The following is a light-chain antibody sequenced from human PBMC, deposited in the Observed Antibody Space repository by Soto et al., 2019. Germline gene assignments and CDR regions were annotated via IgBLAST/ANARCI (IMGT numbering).Light chain of an antibody. CDR2: DAS. J-gene: IGKJ3*01. CDR3: QQYGRSPGLFT. CDR1: QSVSNTY. Sequence: EIVLTQSPGTLSLSPGERATLSCRASQSVSNTYLAWYQQKPGQAPRLLIYDASSRATGSPDRFSGSGSGTDFTLTISRLEPEDFAVYYCQQYGRSPGLFTFGPGTKVDIK. V-gene: IGKV3-20*01.